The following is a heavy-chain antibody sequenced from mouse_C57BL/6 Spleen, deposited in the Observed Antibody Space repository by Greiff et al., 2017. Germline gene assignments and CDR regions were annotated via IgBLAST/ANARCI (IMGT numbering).Heavy chain of an antibody. D-gene: IGHD2-4*01. CDR2: IWRGGST. Sequence: QVQLQQSGPGLVQPSQSLSITCTVSGFSLTSYGVHWVRQSPGKGLEWLGVIWRGGSTDYNAAFMSRLSITKDNSKSQVFFKMNSLQTDDTATYYCAKGIYYDYESLYYFDYWGQGTTLTVSS. CDR3: AKGIYYDYESLYYFDY. V-gene: IGHV2-5*01. CDR1: GFSLTSYG. J-gene: IGHJ2*01.